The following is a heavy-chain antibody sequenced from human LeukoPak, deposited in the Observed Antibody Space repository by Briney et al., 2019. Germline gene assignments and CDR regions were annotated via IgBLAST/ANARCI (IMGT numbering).Heavy chain of an antibody. J-gene: IGHJ4*02. CDR3: GKGPGVYAMGALDY. Sequence: GRSLRLSCAASGFTFSSYAMHWVRQAPGKGLEWVAAISFDASNKYYADSVKGRLTISRDNSKNMLYVQMNSLRAEDTAVYYCGKGPGVYAMGALDYWGQGILVSVSS. D-gene: IGHD2-8*01. CDR1: GFTFSSYA. V-gene: IGHV3-30*18. CDR2: ISFDASNK.